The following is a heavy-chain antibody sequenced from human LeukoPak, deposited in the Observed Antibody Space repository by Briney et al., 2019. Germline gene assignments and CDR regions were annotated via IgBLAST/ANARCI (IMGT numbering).Heavy chain of an antibody. CDR3: AKTYSSSSEFDY. Sequence: SETLSLTCTVSGGSISSSSYYWGWIRQPPGKGLEWIGSIYYSGSTYYNPSLKSRVTISVDRSKNQFSLKLSSVTAADTAVYYCAKTYSSSSEFDYWGQGTLVTVSS. CDR2: IYYSGST. CDR1: GGSISSSSYY. V-gene: IGHV4-39*07. D-gene: IGHD6-6*01. J-gene: IGHJ4*02.